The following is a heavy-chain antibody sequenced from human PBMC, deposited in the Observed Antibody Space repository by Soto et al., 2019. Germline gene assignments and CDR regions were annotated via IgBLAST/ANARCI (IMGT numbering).Heavy chain of an antibody. CDR2: IIPIFGTA. Sequence: SVKVSCKASGGTFSSYAISWVRQAPVQGLEWMGWIIPIFGTANYAQKFQGRVTITADESTSTAYMELSSLRSEDTAVYYCARGGHGCYYYAHWGQGTLVTVSS. D-gene: IGHD3-22*01. J-gene: IGHJ4*01. CDR3: ARGGHGCYYYAH. CDR1: GGTFSSYA. V-gene: IGHV1-69*13.